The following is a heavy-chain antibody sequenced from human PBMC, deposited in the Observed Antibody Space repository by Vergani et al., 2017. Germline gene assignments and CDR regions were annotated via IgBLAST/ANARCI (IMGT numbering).Heavy chain of an antibody. Sequence: QVQLVQSGAEVKKPGASVKVSCKVSGYTLTELSMHWVRQAPGKGLEWRGGFDPEDGETIYAQTFQCRVTMTEDTSTDTAYMELSSLRSGDTAVYYSATGGQPLRYYDCMDGGGQGTTVTVSS. D-gene: IGHD1-14*01. CDR1: GYTLTELS. V-gene: IGHV1-24*01. CDR2: FDPEDGET. J-gene: IGHJ6*02. CDR3: ATGGQPLRYYDCMDG.